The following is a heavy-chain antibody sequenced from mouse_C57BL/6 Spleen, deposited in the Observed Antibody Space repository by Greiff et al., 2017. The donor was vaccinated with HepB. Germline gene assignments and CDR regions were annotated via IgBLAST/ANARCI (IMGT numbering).Heavy chain of an antibody. CDR2: IYPGDGDT. CDR3: ARAMGGWFAY. Sequence: VKVVESGPELVKPGASVKISCKASGYAFSSSWMNWVKQRPGKGLEWIGRIYPGDGDTNYNGKFKGKATLTADKSSSTAYMQLSSLTSEDSAVYFCARAMGGWFAYWGQGTLVTVSA. V-gene: IGHV1-82*01. CDR1: GYAFSSSW. J-gene: IGHJ3*01. D-gene: IGHD2-3*01.